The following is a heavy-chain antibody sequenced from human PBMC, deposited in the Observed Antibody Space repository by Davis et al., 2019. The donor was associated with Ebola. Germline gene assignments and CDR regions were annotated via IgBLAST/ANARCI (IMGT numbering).Heavy chain of an antibody. CDR3: AREAATAAYFDY. D-gene: IGHD2-15*01. Sequence: PGGSLRLSCAASGFTFSSYAMHWVRQAPGKGLDWVAVISQDGSTIYYADSVEGRFTISRDNPQNTLYLQMNSLREEDTAVYQCAREAATAAYFDYWGQGTLVTVSS. J-gene: IGHJ4*02. V-gene: IGHV3-30*04. CDR1: GFTFSSYA. CDR2: ISQDGSTI.